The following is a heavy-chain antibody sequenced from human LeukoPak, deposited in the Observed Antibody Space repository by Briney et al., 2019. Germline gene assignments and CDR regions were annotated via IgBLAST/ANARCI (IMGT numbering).Heavy chain of an antibody. V-gene: IGHV3-43*02. CDR2: ISGDGGST. CDR3: AKDMITFGGVITYFDY. D-gene: IGHD3-16*02. Sequence: GGSLRLSCAASGFTFDDYAMHWVRQAPGKGLEWVSLISGDGGSTFYADSVKGRFTISRDNSKNSLYLQMNSLRTEDTALYYCAKDMITFGGVITYFDYWGQGTLVTVSS. J-gene: IGHJ4*02. CDR1: GFTFDDYA.